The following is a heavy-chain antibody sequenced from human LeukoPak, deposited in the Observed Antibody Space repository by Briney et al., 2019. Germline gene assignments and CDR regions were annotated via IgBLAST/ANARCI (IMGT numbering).Heavy chain of an antibody. CDR3: ARDVSTAMVPHDAFDI. CDR2: IIPIFGTA. V-gene: IGHV1-69*06. Sequence: SVKVSCKASGGTFSSYAISWVRQAPGQGLEWMGGIIPIFGTANYAQKFQGRVTITADKSTSTAYMELSSLRSEDTAVYYCARDVSTAMVPHDAFDIWGQGTMVTVSS. D-gene: IGHD5-18*01. CDR1: GGTFSSYA. J-gene: IGHJ3*02.